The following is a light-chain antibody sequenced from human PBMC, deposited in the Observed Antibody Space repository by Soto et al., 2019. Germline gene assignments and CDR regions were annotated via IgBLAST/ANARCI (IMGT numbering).Light chain of an antibody. CDR2: EVT. V-gene: IGLV2-14*01. Sequence: QSALTQPASVSGSPGQSITISCTGTSSDIGAYDYVSWFQQHPDKAPKLMISEVTNRPSGVSDRFSGSKSGNAASLTISGLQAEDEAYYFCFSFTTAHTHIFXTGTKVTV. J-gene: IGLJ1*01. CDR3: FSFTTAHTHI. CDR1: SSDIGAYDY.